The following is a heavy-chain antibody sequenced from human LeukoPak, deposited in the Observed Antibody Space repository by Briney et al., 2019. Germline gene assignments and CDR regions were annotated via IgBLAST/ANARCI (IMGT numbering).Heavy chain of an antibody. V-gene: IGHV3-48*03. J-gene: IGHJ3*02. CDR3: ARDTLLYADSPDAFDM. D-gene: IGHD4-17*01. CDR1: GFSFSSYE. CDR2: IGSSGSTV. Sequence: PGGSLRLSCAASGFSFSSYEINWVRQAPGKGLEWVSYIGSSGSTVYYADPVKGRFTISRDNAKKSLYLQMNSLRDEGTAVYYCARDTLLYADSPDAFDMWGQGTMVTVSS.